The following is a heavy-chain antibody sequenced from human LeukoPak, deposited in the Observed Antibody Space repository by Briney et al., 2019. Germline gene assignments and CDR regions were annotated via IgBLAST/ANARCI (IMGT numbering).Heavy chain of an antibody. CDR1: GYTFTGYY. J-gene: IGHJ4*02. D-gene: IGHD2-15*01. CDR3: ARGPATYCSGGSCYHFDY. Sequence: GASVKVSCKASGYTFTGYYMHWVRQAPGQGLEWMGWINPNSGGTNYAQKFQGRVTMTRDTSISTAYMELSRLRSDDTAVYYCARGPATYCSGGSCYHFDYWGQGTLVTVSS. V-gene: IGHV1-2*02. CDR2: INPNSGGT.